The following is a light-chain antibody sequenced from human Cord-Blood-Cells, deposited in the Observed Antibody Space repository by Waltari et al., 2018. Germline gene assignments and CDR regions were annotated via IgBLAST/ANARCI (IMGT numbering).Light chain of an antibody. Sequence: HSVTISCTRTSSDVGGYNYVSWYQQHPGKAPKLMIYEVSKRPSGVPDRFPGSKSGNTASLTVSGLQAEDEADYYCSSYAGSNNWVCGGGTKLTVL. CDR3: SSYAGSNNWV. J-gene: IGLJ3*02. CDR2: EVS. CDR1: SSDVGGYNY. V-gene: IGLV2-8*01.